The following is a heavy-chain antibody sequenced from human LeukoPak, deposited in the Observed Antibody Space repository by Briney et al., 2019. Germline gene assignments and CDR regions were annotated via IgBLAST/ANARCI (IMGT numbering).Heavy chain of an antibody. Sequence: PSETLSLTCTVSGGSISSYYWSWIRQPPGKGLEWIGYIYYSGSTNYNPSLKSRVTISVDTSKNQFSLKLSSVTAADTAVYYCARAWGDYYYYYGMDVWGQGTTVTVSS. CDR2: IYYSGST. V-gene: IGHV4-59*01. CDR1: GGSISSYY. CDR3: ARAWGDYYYYYGMDV. J-gene: IGHJ6*02. D-gene: IGHD2-21*02.